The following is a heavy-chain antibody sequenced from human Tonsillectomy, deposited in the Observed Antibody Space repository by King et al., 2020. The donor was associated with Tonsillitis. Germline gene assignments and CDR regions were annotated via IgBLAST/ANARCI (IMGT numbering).Heavy chain of an antibody. CDR3: AHTDISVEEGVTRNVSNWFDP. CDR1: GFSLSTGGVG. J-gene: IGHJ5*02. CDR2: IYWDDDK. D-gene: IGHD2-15*01. V-gene: IGHV2-5*02. Sequence: ITLKESGPTLVKPTQTLTLTCTFSGFSLSTGGVGVAWIRQPPGKALEWLALIYWDDDKRYRPSLKSRLTITKDTSKNHVVLTMANVDPVDTATYFCAHTDISVEEGVTRNVSNWFDPWGQGTLVTVSA.